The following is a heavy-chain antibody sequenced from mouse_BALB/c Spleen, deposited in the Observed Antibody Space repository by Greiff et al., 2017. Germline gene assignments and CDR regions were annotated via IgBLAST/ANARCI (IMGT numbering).Heavy chain of an antibody. CDR3: ASGWFAY. CDR2: ISDGGSYT. J-gene: IGHJ3*01. CDR1: GFTFSDYY. Sequence: EVQLVESGGGLVKPGGSLKLSCAASGFTFSDYYMYWVRQTPEKRLEWVATISDGGSYTYYPDSVKGRFTISRDNAKNNLYLQMSSLKSEDTAMYYCASGWFAYWGQGTLVTVSA. V-gene: IGHV5-4*02.